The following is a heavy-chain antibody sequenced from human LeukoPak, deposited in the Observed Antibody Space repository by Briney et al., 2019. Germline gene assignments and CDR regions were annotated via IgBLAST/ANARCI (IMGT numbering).Heavy chain of an antibody. D-gene: IGHD3-3*01. Sequence: ASVKVSCKTSGYTFTDHDINWVRHVTGQGLEWMGWMNPDSGNADYVHKFQGRVTMTRNSSTSTAYLELSSLSSDDMAVYYCAVEGTLLGGDYYWGQGTLVTVSS. CDR3: AVEGTLLGGDYY. CDR2: MNPDSGNA. V-gene: IGHV1-8*01. J-gene: IGHJ4*02. CDR1: GYTFTDHD.